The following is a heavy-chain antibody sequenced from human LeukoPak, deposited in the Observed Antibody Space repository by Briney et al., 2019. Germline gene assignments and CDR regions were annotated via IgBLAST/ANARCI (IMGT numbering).Heavy chain of an antibody. D-gene: IGHD5-24*01. J-gene: IGHJ3*02. CDR3: ARQLNAFDI. Sequence: SETLSLTCAVSGYSISSGYYWGWIRQPPGKGLEWIGSIYHSGSTYYNPSLKSQVTISVDTSKNQFSLKLSSVTAADTAVYYCARQLNAFDIWGQGTMVTVSS. V-gene: IGHV4-38-2*01. CDR1: GYSISSGYY. CDR2: IYHSGST.